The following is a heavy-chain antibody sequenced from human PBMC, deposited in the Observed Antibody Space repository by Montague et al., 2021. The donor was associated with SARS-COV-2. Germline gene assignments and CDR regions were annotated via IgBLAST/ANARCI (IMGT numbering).Heavy chain of an antibody. J-gene: IGHJ4*02. CDR3: TTEGDYGSGSVGFDY. D-gene: IGHD3-10*01. V-gene: IGHV3-15*01. Sequence: SLRLSCAASGFTFSNAWMSWVRQAPGKGLEWVGRIKSKTYGGTTDYAAPVKGRFTISRDDSKNTLYLQMNSLKTEDTAVYYCTTEGDYGSGSVGFDYWGQGTLVTVSS. CDR1: GFTFSNAW. CDR2: IKSKTYGGTT.